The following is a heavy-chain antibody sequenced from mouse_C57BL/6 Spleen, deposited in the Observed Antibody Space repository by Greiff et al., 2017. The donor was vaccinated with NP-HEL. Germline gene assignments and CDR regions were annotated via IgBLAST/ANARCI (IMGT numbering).Heavy chain of an antibody. CDR2: INYDGSST. CDR3: ARELLWGFCDY. J-gene: IGHJ2*01. V-gene: IGHV5-16*01. D-gene: IGHD1-1*02. CDR1: GFIFSDYY. Sequence: EVMLVESEGGLVQPGSSMKLSCTASGFIFSDYYMAWVRQVPEKGLEWVANINYDGSSTYYLDSLKSRFIISRDNAKNILYLQMSSLKSEDTATYYCARELLWGFCDYWGQGTTLTVSS.